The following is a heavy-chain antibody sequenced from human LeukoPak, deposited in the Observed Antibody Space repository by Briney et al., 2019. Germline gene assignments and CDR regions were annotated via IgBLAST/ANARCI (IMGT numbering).Heavy chain of an antibody. D-gene: IGHD2-21*02. CDR2: ISYDGSNK. J-gene: IGHJ4*02. Sequence: PGGSLRLSCAASGFTFSSYGMHWVRQAPGKGLEWVAVISYDGSNKYYADSVKGRFTISRDNSKNTLYLRMNSLRAEDTAVYYCARAWRYCGGDCYSLPFDYWGQGTLVTVSS. V-gene: IGHV3-30*03. CDR3: ARAWRYCGGDCYSLPFDY. CDR1: GFTFSSYG.